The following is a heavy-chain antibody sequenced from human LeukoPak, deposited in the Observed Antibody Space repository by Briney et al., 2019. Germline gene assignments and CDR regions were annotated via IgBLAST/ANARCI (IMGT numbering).Heavy chain of an antibody. J-gene: IGHJ4*02. V-gene: IGHV5-51*01. CDR1: GYSFTTYW. D-gene: IGHD3-10*01. CDR2: IYPADSDT. Sequence: GESLKISCKGSGYSFTTYWIGWVRQMPGKGLEWMGIIYPADSDTTYSPSFQGQVTISADKSISTAYLQWSSLKASGTAMYYCARHRRRSIIGTASSRGFDSWGLGTLVTVSS. CDR3: ARHRRRSIIGTASSRGFDS.